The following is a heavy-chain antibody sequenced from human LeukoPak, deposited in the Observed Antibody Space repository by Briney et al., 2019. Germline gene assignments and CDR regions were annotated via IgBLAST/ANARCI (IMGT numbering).Heavy chain of an antibody. V-gene: IGHV3-9*01. D-gene: IGHD6-13*01. CDR1: GFTFDEYA. CDR3: AKIWTEYSSSYHVDAAFDI. CDR2: ISWNSGSI. J-gene: IGHJ3*02. Sequence: PGRSLRLSCAASGFTFDEYAMPWVRHAPGKGLEWVSGISWNSGSIGYADSVKGRFTISRDNAKNSLYLQMNSLRAEDTALYYCAKIWTEYSSSYHVDAAFDIWGQGTMVTVSS.